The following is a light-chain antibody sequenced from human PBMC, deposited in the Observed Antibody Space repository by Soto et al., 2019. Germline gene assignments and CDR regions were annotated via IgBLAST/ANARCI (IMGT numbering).Light chain of an antibody. CDR3: SSYAGRSSFPYV. J-gene: IGLJ1*01. Sequence: HSVLAQPASGSVSPEQSITSSCTGTSSDVGTYNLVSWYQQYPGKAPKLIIYEDSERPSGISNRFSGSKSGNTASLTISGLQAEDEADYYCSSYAGRSSFPYVFGSVTKVTV. V-gene: IGLV2-23*02. CDR1: SSDVGTYNL. CDR2: EDS.